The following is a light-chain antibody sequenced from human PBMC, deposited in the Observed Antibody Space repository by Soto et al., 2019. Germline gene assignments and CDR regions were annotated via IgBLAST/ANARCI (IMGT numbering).Light chain of an antibody. V-gene: IGKV1-5*01. J-gene: IGKJ1*01. CDR2: AAA. CDR1: QNIERY. CDR3: QHYNSYSEA. Sequence: DIQMTQSPSSLSASIGDTITISCRASQNIERYLNWYQKKEGRAPQLLMFAAANLESGVPSRFRGSGSGTDLTLTISSLQPDDFATYYCQHYNSYSEAFGQGTKVDIK.